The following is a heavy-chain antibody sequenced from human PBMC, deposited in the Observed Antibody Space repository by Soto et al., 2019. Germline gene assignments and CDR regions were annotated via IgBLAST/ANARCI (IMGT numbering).Heavy chain of an antibody. CDR3: ARSRMPGYCSGGSFYVGYYYMDV. Sequence: QVQLQESGPGLVKPSETLSLTCTVSGGSISSYYWSWIRQPPGKGLEWIGYIYYSGSTNYNPSLKSRVTISVDTSKNQFSLKLSSVTAADTAVYYCARSRMPGYCSGGSFYVGYYYMDVWGKGTTVTVSS. J-gene: IGHJ6*03. CDR1: GGSISSYY. CDR2: IYYSGST. D-gene: IGHD2-15*01. V-gene: IGHV4-59*01.